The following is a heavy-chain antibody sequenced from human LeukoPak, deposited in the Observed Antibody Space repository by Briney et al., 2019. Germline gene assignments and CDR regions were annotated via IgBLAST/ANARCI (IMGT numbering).Heavy chain of an antibody. Sequence: PSETLSLTCTVSGGSISSGSYYWSWIRQPPGKGLEWIGYIYYSGSTNYNPSLKSRVTISVDTSKNQFSLKLSSATAADTAVYYCARRDPNLVGLDVWGQGTTVTVSS. V-gene: IGHV4-61*01. CDR2: IYYSGST. CDR3: ARRDPNLVGLDV. J-gene: IGHJ6*02. D-gene: IGHD1-14*01. CDR1: GGSISSGSYY.